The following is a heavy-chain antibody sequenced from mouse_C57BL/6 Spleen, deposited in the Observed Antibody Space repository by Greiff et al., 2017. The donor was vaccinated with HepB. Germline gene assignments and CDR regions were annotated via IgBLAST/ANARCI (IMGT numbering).Heavy chain of an antibody. CDR1: GYSITSGYY. CDR2: ISYDGSN. J-gene: IGHJ2*01. D-gene: IGHD2-4*01. V-gene: IGHV3-6*01. CDR3: ARDKDYDGYFDY. Sequence: VQLQQSGPGLVKPSQSLSLTCSVTGYSITSGYYWNWIRQFPGNKLEWMGYISYDGSNNYNPSLKNRISITRDTSKNQFFLKLNSVTTEDTATYYCARDKDYDGYFDYWGQGTTLTVSS.